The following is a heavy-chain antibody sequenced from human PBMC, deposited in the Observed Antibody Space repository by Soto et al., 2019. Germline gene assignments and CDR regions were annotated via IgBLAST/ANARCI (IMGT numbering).Heavy chain of an antibody. CDR1: GYTFTGYY. Sequence: ASVKVSCKASGYTFTGYYMHWVRQAPGQGLEWMGWINPNSGGTNYAQKFQGRVTMTRDTSISTAYMELSRLRSDDTAVYYCASALHVGYYYGSGTSKALLDYWGQGTLVTVSS. D-gene: IGHD3-10*01. CDR3: ASALHVGYYYGSGTSKALLDY. J-gene: IGHJ4*02. CDR2: INPNSGGT. V-gene: IGHV1-2*02.